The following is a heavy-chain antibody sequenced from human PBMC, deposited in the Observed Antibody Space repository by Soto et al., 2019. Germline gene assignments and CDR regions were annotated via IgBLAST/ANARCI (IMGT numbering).Heavy chain of an antibody. Sequence: QITLKESGPTLVKPTQTLTLTCTFSGFSLSTSGVGVGWIRQPPGKALEWLALIYWDDDKRYSPSLKSRLTIPQDHSKNPVVLTMNHMDPGGTAPYYWAPSLLPHRGTRGAFYFWGQGTLVTVSS. CDR2: IYWDDDK. V-gene: IGHV2-5*02. J-gene: IGHJ4*02. D-gene: IGHD3-10*01. CDR1: GFSLSTSGVG. CDR3: APSLLPHRGTRGAFYF.